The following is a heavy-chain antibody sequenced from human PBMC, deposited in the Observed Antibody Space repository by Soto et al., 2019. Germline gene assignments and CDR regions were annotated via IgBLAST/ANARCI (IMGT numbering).Heavy chain of an antibody. J-gene: IGHJ6*03. Sequence: GGSLRLSCAASGFTFSSYAMSWVRQAPGKGLEWVSAISGSGCSTYYADSVKGRFTISRDNSKITLYLQMNSLRAEDRAVYYCANGGAAAAYYYYMDVWGKGTTVTVSS. D-gene: IGHD6-13*01. CDR3: ANGGAAAAYYYYMDV. V-gene: IGHV3-23*01. CDR1: GFTFSSYA. CDR2: ISGSGCST.